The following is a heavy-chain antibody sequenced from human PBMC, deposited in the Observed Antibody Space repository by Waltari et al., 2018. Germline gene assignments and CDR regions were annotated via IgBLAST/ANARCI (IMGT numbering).Heavy chain of an antibody. CDR2: IFSNDEK. V-gene: IGHV2-26*01. D-gene: IGHD5-18*01. J-gene: IGHJ4*01. CDR1: GFSLNDAAMG. Sequence: QVALKESGPVLLKPTETLTLTCSVSGFSLNDAAMGVSWIRQPPGKSLEWLAHIFSNDEKTYMTSLKKRLAISKDSSKSEVILTMTNMDPVDTATYFCARTSSLIQLDFDFWGHGTLVTVSS. CDR3: ARTSSLIQLDFDF.